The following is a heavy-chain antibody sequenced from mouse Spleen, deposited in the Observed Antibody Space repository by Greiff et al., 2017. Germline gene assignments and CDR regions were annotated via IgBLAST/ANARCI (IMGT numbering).Heavy chain of an antibody. CDR1: GFTFSDYY. V-gene: IGHV5-12*02. D-gene: IGHD1-1*02. Sequence: EVKLVESGGGLVQPGGSLKLSCATSGFTFSDYYMYWVRQTPEKRLEWVAYISNGGGSTYYPDTVKGRFTISRDNAKNTLYLQMSRLKSEDTARYYCARRDPVDWYFDVWGAGTTVTISS. CDR2: ISNGGGST. J-gene: IGHJ1*01. CDR3: ARRDPVDWYFDV.